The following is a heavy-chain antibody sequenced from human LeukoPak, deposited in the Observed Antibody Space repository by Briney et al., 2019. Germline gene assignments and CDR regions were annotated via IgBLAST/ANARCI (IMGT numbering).Heavy chain of an antibody. Sequence: GGSLRLSCAASGFTFSSSAMSWVRQAPGKGLKWVSAITGSGGSTYYADSVKGRFTISRDNSKNTLYLQMNSLRAEDTAVYYCARQYCSSTSCYYAYYYYGMDVWGQGTTVTVSS. CDR1: GFTFSSSA. D-gene: IGHD2-2*01. CDR2: ITGSGGST. V-gene: IGHV3-23*01. J-gene: IGHJ6*02. CDR3: ARQYCSSTSCYYAYYYYGMDV.